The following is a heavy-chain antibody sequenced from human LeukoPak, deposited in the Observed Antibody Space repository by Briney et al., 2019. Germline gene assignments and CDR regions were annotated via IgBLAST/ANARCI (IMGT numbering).Heavy chain of an antibody. Sequence: SQTLSLTCTVSGGSISSGDYYWSWIRQPPGKGLEWIGRIYISGSTNFDPSLKSRVSISLDTSQNQFSLKLSSVTAADTAVYYCAREGAARNFDYWGQGILVTVSS. V-gene: IGHV4-61*02. D-gene: IGHD6-6*01. CDR3: AREGAARNFDY. CDR1: GGSISSGDYY. CDR2: IYISGST. J-gene: IGHJ4*02.